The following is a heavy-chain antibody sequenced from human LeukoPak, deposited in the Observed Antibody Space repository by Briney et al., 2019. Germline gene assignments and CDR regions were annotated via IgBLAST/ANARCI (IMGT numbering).Heavy chain of an antibody. CDR3: ARDFIVVVPAASPRGFDP. CDR2: ISAYNGNT. CDR1: GYTFTSYG. D-gene: IGHD2-2*01. J-gene: IGHJ5*02. Sequence: ASVKVSCKASGYTFTSYGINWVRQAPGQGLEWMGWISAYNGNTNYAQKLQGRVTMTTDTSTSTAYMELRSLRSDDTAVYYCARDFIVVVPAASPRGFDPWGQGTLVTVSS. V-gene: IGHV1-18*01.